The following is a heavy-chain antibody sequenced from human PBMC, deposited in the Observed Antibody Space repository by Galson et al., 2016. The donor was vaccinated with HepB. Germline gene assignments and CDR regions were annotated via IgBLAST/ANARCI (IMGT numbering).Heavy chain of an antibody. D-gene: IGHD5-24*01. CDR3: AKGGRWLQEAFDF. Sequence: SLRLSCAASGLSFNSYVMSWVRQAPGKGLEWVSSISGGADTPYHADSVVGRFTISRETAKNTLCLQMSSLRAEDTAVYYCAKGGRWLQEAFDFWGQGTLVTVSS. J-gene: IGHJ4*02. CDR1: GLSFNSYV. V-gene: IGHV3-23*01. CDR2: ISGGADTP.